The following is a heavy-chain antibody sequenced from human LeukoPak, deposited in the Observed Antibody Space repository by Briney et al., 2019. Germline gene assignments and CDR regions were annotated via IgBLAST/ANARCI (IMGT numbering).Heavy chain of an antibody. D-gene: IGHD2-15*01. CDR1: GGSIRSYY. V-gene: IGHV4-59*01. Sequence: PSETLSLTCTVSGGSIRSYYWSWIRQPPGKGLEWIGYIYYSGSTNYNPSLKSRVTISVDTSKNQFSLKLSSVTAADTAVYYCARTIVVVVAATYWFDPWGQGTLVTVSS. CDR2: IYYSGST. J-gene: IGHJ5*02. CDR3: ARTIVVVVAATYWFDP.